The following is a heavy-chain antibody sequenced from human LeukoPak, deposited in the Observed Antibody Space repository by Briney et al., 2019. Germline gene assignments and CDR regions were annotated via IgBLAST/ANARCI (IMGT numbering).Heavy chain of an antibody. CDR2: IYSGGDT. V-gene: IGHV3-66*01. CDR1: GFTVSSNY. D-gene: IGHD3-10*01. Sequence: GGSLRLSCAASGFTVSSNYMSWVRQAPGKGLEWVSVIYSGGDTYYADSVKGRFTISRDSSKNTLYLQMNSLRAEDTAIYYCAKDRDYYGSGSDYWGQGTLVTVSS. J-gene: IGHJ4*02. CDR3: AKDRDYYGSGSDY.